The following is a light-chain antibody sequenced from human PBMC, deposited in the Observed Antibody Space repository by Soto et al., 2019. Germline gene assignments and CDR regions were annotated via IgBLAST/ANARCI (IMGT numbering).Light chain of an antibody. CDR3: CAYAGSGTVV. CDR1: SSDVGSYNL. J-gene: IGLJ3*02. Sequence: QSVLTQPASVSGSPEQSITISCTGTSSDVGSYNLVSWYQQHPGKAPKVMIYEATKRPSGVSNRFSGSKSGNTASLTSSGLQAADEADYYFCAYAGSGTVVFGGGTKLTVL. V-gene: IGLV2-23*01. CDR2: EAT.